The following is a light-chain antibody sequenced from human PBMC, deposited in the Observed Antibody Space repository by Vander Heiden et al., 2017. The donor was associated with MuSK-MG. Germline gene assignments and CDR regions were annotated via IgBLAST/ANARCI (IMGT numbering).Light chain of an antibody. J-gene: IGKJ4*01. CDR1: QSVSSSY. CDR3: QQYGSSPLLT. Sequence: EIVLTQSPGTLSLSPGERATLSCRASQSVSSSYLAWYQQKPGQAPRLLIDGASSRATGIPDRFSGSGSGTDFTRTISRLEPEDFAVYYCQQYGSSPLLTFGGGTKVESK. CDR2: GAS. V-gene: IGKV3-20*01.